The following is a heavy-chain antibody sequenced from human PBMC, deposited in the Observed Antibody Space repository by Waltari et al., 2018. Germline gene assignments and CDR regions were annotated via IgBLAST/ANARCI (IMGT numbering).Heavy chain of an antibody. J-gene: IGHJ1*01. CDR3: ARDWSYYRANFQH. Sequence: QVQLVQSGAEVKKPGSSVKVSCKASGGTFSSYAISWVRQAPGQGLEWKGGLSPMLVTAKSEQKYQGRVRITADEDTSTAYMELSSRRAEDTAVYYCARDWSYYRANFQHWGQGTLVTVSS. CDR2: LSPMLVTA. V-gene: IGHV1-69*01. D-gene: IGHD1-26*01. CDR1: GGTFSSYA.